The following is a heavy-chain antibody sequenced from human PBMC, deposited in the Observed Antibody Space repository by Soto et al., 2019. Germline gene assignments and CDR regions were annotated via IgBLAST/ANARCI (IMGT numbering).Heavy chain of an antibody. CDR1: GYTFSDYY. V-gene: IGHV1-2*02. CDR2: IDPRNGGT. Sequence: GASVKVSCKASGYTFSDYYIHWVRQAPGQGLEWMGWIDPRNGGTKYAQKFQDRFSMTTDTSTSTAYMELSSLRSEDTAVYYCARVNIVVVQDHDAFDIWGQGTMVTVSS. D-gene: IGHD2-2*01. J-gene: IGHJ3*02. CDR3: ARVNIVVVQDHDAFDI.